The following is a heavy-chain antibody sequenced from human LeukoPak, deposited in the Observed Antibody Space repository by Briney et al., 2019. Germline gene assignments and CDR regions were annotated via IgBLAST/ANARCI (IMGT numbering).Heavy chain of an antibody. CDR3: AKDPHCGSGSYVYYFDY. Sequence: GGSLRLSCAASGFTFRSYAMSWVRRAPGKGLEWVSGISGSGDTAYYADSVRGRFTISRDNSKNTLHLQMNSLRAEDTAVYYCAKDPHCGSGSYVYYFDYWGQGTLVTVSS. CDR1: GFTFRSYA. D-gene: IGHD3-10*01. CDR2: ISGSGDTA. V-gene: IGHV3-23*01. J-gene: IGHJ4*02.